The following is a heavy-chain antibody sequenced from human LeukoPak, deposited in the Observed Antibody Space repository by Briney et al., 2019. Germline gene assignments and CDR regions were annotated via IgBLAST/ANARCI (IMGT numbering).Heavy chain of an antibody. J-gene: IGHJ4*02. CDR3: AGGRPRGYCSGGSCYHNFDY. CDR1: GATFISYA. D-gene: IGHD2-15*01. Sequence: GSSVKVSCKASGATFISYAMSWVRQAPGQGLEWMGGIIPIFGTANYAQKFQGRVTITADKSTSTAYMEVSSLRSEDTAVYYCAGGRPRGYCSGGSCYHNFDYWGQGTLVTVPS. CDR2: IIPIFGTA. V-gene: IGHV1-69*06.